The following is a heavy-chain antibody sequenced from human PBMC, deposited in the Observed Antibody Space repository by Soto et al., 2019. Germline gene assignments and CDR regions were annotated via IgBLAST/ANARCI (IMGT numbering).Heavy chain of an antibody. CDR3: AKGSFGFDY. V-gene: IGHV3-23*01. Sequence: GGSLRLSRAASWVTFTSYAMTWVRQVPGEGLQWVSSISKSGDSTYYADSVKGRFTTSRDNSKNTLYLQMNSLRAEDTAIYYCAKGSFGFDYWGQGTLVTVSS. D-gene: IGHD3-10*01. CDR1: WVTFTSYA. CDR2: ISKSGDST. J-gene: IGHJ4*02.